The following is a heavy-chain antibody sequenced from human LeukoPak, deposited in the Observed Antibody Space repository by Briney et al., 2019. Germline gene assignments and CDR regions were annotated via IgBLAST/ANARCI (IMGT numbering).Heavy chain of an antibody. CDR1: GGSISSSSYY. J-gene: IGHJ4*02. D-gene: IGHD3-3*01. Sequence: SETLSLTCTVSGGSISSSSYYWGWIRQPPGKGLEWIGSIYYSGSTYCNPSLKSRVTISVDTSKNQFSLKLSSVTAADTAVYYCARERLRFLEWLSPRPAPFDYWGQGTLVTVSS. CDR2: IYYSGST. CDR3: ARERLRFLEWLSPRPAPFDY. V-gene: IGHV4-39*01.